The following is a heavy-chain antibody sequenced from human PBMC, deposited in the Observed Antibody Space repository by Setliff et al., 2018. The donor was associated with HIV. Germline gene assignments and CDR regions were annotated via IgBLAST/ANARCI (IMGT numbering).Heavy chain of an antibody. J-gene: IGHJ3*02. CDR2: IYHSGNA. CDR3: ARRRSMPNNAFDI. V-gene: IGHV4-38-2*01. Sequence: SETLSLTCAVSGYSIRSGYYWGWIRQPPGKGLEWIGNIYHSGNAFHNPSLKSRVTISVHTSKNQFSLKLSSVTAADTAVYYCARRRSMPNNAFDIWGQGTMVTVSS. CDR1: GYSIRSGYY. D-gene: IGHD2-2*01.